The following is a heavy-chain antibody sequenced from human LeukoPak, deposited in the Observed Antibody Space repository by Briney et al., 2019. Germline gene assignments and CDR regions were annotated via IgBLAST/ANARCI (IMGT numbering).Heavy chain of an antibody. D-gene: IGHD3-22*01. V-gene: IGHV4-59*08. J-gene: IGHJ5*02. Sequence: PSETLSLTCTVSGGSISSYYWSWIRQPPGKGLEWIGYIYYSGSTNYNPSLKSRVTISVDTSKNQFSLKLSSVTAADTAVYYCARHGYYYDRIGFDPWGQGTLVTVSS. CDR3: ARHGYYYDRIGFDP. CDR1: GGSISSYY. CDR2: IYYSGST.